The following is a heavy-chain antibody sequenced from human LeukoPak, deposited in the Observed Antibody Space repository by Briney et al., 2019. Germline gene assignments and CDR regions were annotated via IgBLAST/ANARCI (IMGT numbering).Heavy chain of an antibody. CDR1: GDSVSINSAA. V-gene: IGHV6-1*01. Sequence: SQTLSLTCAISGDSVSINSAAWNWIRQSPSRGLEWLGRTYYRSKWYNDYAVSVKSRITINPDTSKNQFSLQLNSVTPEDTAVYYCARDGIVVVPAAIIYYYYGMDVWGQGTTVTVSS. CDR2: TYYRSKWYN. CDR3: ARDGIVVVPAAIIYYYYGMDV. J-gene: IGHJ6*02. D-gene: IGHD2-2*02.